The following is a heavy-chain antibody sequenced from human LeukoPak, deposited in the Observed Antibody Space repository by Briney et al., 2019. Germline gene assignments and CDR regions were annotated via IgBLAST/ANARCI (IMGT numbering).Heavy chain of an antibody. V-gene: IGHV3-23*01. Sequence: GGSLRLSCAASGFTFSSYATSWVRQAPGKGLEWVSAISGSGGSTYHADSVKGRFTISRDNSKNTLYLQMNSLRAEDTAVYYCAKIWDYYDSSGYYGSVDYWGQGTLVTVSS. CDR1: GFTFSSYA. CDR3: AKIWDYYDSSGYYGSVDY. J-gene: IGHJ4*02. D-gene: IGHD3-22*01. CDR2: ISGSGGST.